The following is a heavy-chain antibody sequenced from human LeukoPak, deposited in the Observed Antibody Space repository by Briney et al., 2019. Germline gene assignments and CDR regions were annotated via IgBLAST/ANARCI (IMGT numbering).Heavy chain of an antibody. Sequence: SETLSLTCSVSGASISSGLYYWNWIRQPAGKGLEWIGRIFESGKTNYNPSLKSRVTISVDTSKNQFSLKMSSVTAADTAVYYCARTGGSGSSFDYWGQGTLVTVSS. J-gene: IGHJ4*02. V-gene: IGHV4-61*10. CDR2: IFESGKT. CDR3: ARTGGSGSSFDY. CDR1: GASISSGLYY. D-gene: IGHD3-10*01.